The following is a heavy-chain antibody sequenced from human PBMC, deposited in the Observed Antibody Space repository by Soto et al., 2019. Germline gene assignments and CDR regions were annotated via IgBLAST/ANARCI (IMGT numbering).Heavy chain of an antibody. CDR2: IWYDGSNK. D-gene: IGHD3-22*01. CDR3: ARDLYYDSSGYPDY. Sequence: GGSLRLSCAASGFTFGSYGMHWVRQAPGKGLEWVAVIWYDGSNKYYADSVKGRFTISRDNSKNTLYLQMNSLRAEDTAVYYCARDLYYDSSGYPDYWGQGTLVTVSS. J-gene: IGHJ4*02. CDR1: GFTFGSYG. V-gene: IGHV3-33*01.